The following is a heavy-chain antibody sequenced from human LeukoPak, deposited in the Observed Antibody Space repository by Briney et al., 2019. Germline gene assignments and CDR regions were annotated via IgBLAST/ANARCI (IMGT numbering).Heavy chain of an antibody. D-gene: IGHD3-22*01. CDR2: INSDGRST. J-gene: IGHJ4*02. Sequence: GGSLRLSCAASGFTFSSYWMHWVRQAPGKGLVWVSRINSDGRSTSYADSVKGRFTISRDNSKNTLHLQMKSLRAEDTAVYYCARHSSGYYHYDYWGPGTPVTVAS. V-gene: IGHV3-74*01. CDR3: ARHSSGYYHYDY. CDR1: GFTFSSYW.